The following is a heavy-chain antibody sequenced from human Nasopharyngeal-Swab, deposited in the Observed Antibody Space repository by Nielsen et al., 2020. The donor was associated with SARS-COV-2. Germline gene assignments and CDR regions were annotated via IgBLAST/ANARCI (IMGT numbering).Heavy chain of an antibody. CDR1: GFTFDDYA. CDR2: ISWNSGSI. Sequence: SLKISCAASGFTFDDYAMHWVRQAPGKGLEWVSGISWNSGSIGYADSVKGRFTISRDNAKNSLYLQMNSLRAEDTALYYCSKSRGYYYYMDVWGKGTTVTVPS. CDR3: SKSRGYYYYMDV. J-gene: IGHJ6*03. V-gene: IGHV3-9*01. D-gene: IGHD3-10*01.